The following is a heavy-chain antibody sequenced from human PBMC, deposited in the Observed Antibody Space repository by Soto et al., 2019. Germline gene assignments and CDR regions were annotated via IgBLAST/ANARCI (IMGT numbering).Heavy chain of an antibody. J-gene: IGHJ4*02. CDR1: GYTLTTYG. CDR2: ISAYNGKN. Sequence: QVQFVQSGAEVKKPGASMKVSCKASGYTLTTYGISWVRQAPGQGLEWMGWISAYNGKNNYAQKFQGRVTMTTDTSTSISYMELRSLRSDDTAVYYCARGPPTSCSGGSCYSHYFDYWGQGTLVTVSS. D-gene: IGHD2-15*01. CDR3: ARGPPTSCSGGSCYSHYFDY. V-gene: IGHV1-18*01.